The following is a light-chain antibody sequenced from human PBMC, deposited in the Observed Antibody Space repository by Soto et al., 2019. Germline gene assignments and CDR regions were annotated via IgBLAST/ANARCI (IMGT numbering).Light chain of an antibody. CDR1: QDISNY. Sequence: DIQMTQSPSSLSASVGDRVTITCQASQDISNYLNWYQQKRGKAPKVXIYDASNLETGVLSRFSGSGSGTDFTFTISSLQPEDIATYYCQQYDNPTLTFGGGTKVDIK. V-gene: IGKV1-33*01. CDR3: QQYDNPTLT. CDR2: DAS. J-gene: IGKJ4*01.